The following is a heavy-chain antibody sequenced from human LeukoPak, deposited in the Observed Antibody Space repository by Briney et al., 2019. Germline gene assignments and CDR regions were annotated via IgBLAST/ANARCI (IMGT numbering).Heavy chain of an antibody. CDR1: GYTFSNCG. V-gene: IGHV1-18*01. D-gene: IGHD3-22*01. CDR3: ARDLRRDESSNYYYIGWFDL. Sequence: ASVKVSCKGSGYTFSNCGINWVRQVPGQGLEWMGWIGAYNGYTIYADNLQGRVTVTTDTSTSTAHMELRSLRSDDTAVYYCARDLRRDESSNYYYIGWFDLWGQGTLVTVSS. J-gene: IGHJ5*01. CDR2: IGAYNGYT.